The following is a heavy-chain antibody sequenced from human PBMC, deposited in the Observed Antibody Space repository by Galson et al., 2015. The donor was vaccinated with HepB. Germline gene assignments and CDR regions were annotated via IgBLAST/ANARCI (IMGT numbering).Heavy chain of an antibody. CDR3: AREGSWARNWNYAGWFDP. Sequence: SVKVSCKASGYTFTGYYMHWVRQAPGQGLEWMGWINPNSGGTNYAQKFQGRVTMTRDTSISTAYMELSRLRSDDTAAYYCAREGSWARNWNYAGWFDPWGQGTLVTVSS. CDR2: INPNSGGT. D-gene: IGHD1-7*01. J-gene: IGHJ5*02. V-gene: IGHV1-2*02. CDR1: GYTFTGYY.